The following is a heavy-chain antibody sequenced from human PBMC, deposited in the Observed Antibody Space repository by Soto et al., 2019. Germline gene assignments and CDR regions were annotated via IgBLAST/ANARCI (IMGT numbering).Heavy chain of an antibody. CDR1: VFTFSTYS. J-gene: IGHJ5*01. V-gene: IGHV3-23*01. CDR3: AKKVNPGSGSQLFDS. Sequence: LRLTCAASVFTFSTYSMSWVRQAPGKGLEWVSGFSTGGDGGTTYYADSVKGRFTISRDNSKNTLFLQMNSLRAEDTAIYYCAKKVNPGSGSQLFDSLVKGTLGTVSA. CDR2: FSTGGDGGTT. D-gene: IGHD3-10*01.